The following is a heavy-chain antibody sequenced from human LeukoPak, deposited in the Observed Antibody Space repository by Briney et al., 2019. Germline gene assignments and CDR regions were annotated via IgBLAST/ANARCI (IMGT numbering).Heavy chain of an antibody. J-gene: IGHJ4*02. CDR1: GGSISGYF. CDR3: AREPTSGREPTSGRPLDY. D-gene: IGHD5-12*01. V-gene: IGHV4-4*07. CDR2: IYPSGSN. Sequence: PSETLSLTCTVSGGSISGYFWSWIRQPVGKGLEWIGRIYPSGSNNYNPSLKSRVTMSLDTSKNHLSLNLSSVTAADTAVYYCAREPTSGREPTSGRPLDYWGQGTLVTVSS.